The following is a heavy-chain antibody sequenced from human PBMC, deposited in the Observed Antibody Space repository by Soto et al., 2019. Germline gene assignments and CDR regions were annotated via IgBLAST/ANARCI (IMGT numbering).Heavy chain of an antibody. Sequence: PGESLKISCKGSGYSFTSYWISWVRQMPGKGLEWMGRIDPSDSYTNYSPFFQGHVTISADKSISTAYLQWSSLKASDTAMYYCARHPWYYDSSGYLMYYFDYWGQGTLVTVSS. CDR2: IDPSDSYT. V-gene: IGHV5-10-1*01. D-gene: IGHD3-22*01. J-gene: IGHJ4*02. CDR1: GYSFTSYW. CDR3: ARHPWYYDSSGYLMYYFDY.